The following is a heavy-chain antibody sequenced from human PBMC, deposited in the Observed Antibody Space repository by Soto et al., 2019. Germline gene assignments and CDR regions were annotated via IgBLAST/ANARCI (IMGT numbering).Heavy chain of an antibody. CDR1: GFTFSSYA. J-gene: IGHJ6*02. V-gene: IGHV3-23*01. CDR3: AKRTYGEGFGREMDV. CDR2: ISGSGGST. Sequence: EVQLLESGGGLVQPGGSLRLSCAASGFTFSSYAMSWVRQAPGRGLEWVSAISGSGGSTYYADSVKGRFTISRDNSKNTLYLQMNSLRAEDTAVYYCAKRTYGEGFGREMDVWGQGTTVTVSS. D-gene: IGHD4-17*01.